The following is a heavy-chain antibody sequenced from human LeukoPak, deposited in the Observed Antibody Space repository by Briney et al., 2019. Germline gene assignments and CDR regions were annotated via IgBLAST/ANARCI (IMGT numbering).Heavy chain of an antibody. Sequence: GGSLRLSCAASGLTVSSNSMSWVRQAPGKGLEWVSFIYSGGSTYYADSVKGRFTISRDNSKNTLYLQMNSLRADDTAVYYCARRASAYSHPYDYWGQGTLVTVSS. D-gene: IGHD4/OR15-4a*01. J-gene: IGHJ4*02. CDR3: ARRASAYSHPYDY. CDR2: IYSGGST. V-gene: IGHV3-53*01. CDR1: GLTVSSNS.